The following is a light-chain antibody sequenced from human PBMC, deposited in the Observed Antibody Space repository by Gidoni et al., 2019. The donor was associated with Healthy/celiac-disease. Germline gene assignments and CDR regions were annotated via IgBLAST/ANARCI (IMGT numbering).Light chain of an antibody. Sequence: DIQMTQSPSTLSASVGDRVTITCRASQSISSWLAWYQQKPGKAPKLLIYDASSVESGVPSRFSGSGSGTEFTLTISSLQPDDFATYYCQQYNSYSQTFXQXTKVEIK. CDR1: QSISSW. J-gene: IGKJ1*01. V-gene: IGKV1-5*01. CDR3: QQYNSYSQT. CDR2: DAS.